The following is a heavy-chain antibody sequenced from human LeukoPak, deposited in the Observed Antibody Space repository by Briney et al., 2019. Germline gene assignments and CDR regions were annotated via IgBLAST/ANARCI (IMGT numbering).Heavy chain of an antibody. J-gene: IGHJ5*02. CDR2: ILHIFGTA. D-gene: IGHD2-2*01. V-gene: IGHV1-69*01. Sequence: ASVKVSCKASGGTFSSYAISWVRQAPGKGLEWMGGILHIFGTANYAQKFQGRVTITADESTSTAYMEVSSLRSEDTAVYYCARDEICSSTSCSQGFDPWGQGTLVTVSS. CDR3: ARDEICSSTSCSQGFDP. CDR1: GGTFSSYA.